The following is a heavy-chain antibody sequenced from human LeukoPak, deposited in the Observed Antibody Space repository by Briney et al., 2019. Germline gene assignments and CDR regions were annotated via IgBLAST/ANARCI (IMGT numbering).Heavy chain of an antibody. CDR2: ISGSGAST. Sequence: GGSLRLSCAASGFTFSSYAMSWVRQAPGKGLEWVSDISGSGASTYYADSVKGRFTISRDNSKNTLYLQMNSLRAEDTAVYYCAKARGYYYYYYMDVWGKGTTVTVSS. CDR3: AKARGYYYYYYMDV. D-gene: IGHD3-10*01. J-gene: IGHJ6*03. V-gene: IGHV3-23*01. CDR1: GFTFSSYA.